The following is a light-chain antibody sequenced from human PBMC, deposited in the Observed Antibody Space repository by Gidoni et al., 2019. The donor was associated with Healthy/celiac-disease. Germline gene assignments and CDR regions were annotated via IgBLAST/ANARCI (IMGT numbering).Light chain of an antibody. CDR2: AAY. V-gene: IGKV1-39*01. CDR1: QSISSY. CDR3: QQSHSTLIT. Sequence: DIQMTQSPSSLSASVGDRVTITCRASQSISSYLTWYQQKPGKAPQLLIDAAYNLQSGVPSRFSGSGSGTDFTLTISSLQPEDFAIYYCQQSHSTLITFGQGTRLEIK. J-gene: IGKJ5*01.